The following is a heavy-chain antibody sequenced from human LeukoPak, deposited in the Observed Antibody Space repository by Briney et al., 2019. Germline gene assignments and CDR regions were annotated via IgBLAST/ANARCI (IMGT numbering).Heavy chain of an antibody. D-gene: IGHD3-22*01. CDR2: IYTSGST. V-gene: IGHV4-4*07. Sequence: PSETLSLTCTVSGGSISSYYCSWIRQPAGKGLECIGRIYTSGSTNYNPSLKSRVTMSVDTSKNQFSLKLSSVTAADTAVYYCARDPDSSGYSYYFDYWGQGTLVTVSS. CDR3: ARDPDSSGYSYYFDY. CDR1: GGSISSYY. J-gene: IGHJ4*02.